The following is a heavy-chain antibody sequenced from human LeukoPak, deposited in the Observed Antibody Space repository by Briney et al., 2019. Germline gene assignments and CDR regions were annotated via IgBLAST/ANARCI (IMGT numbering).Heavy chain of an antibody. CDR1: GYTFTSYY. D-gene: IGHD1-1*01. Sequence: GASVKVSCKASGYTFTSYYMHWVRQAPGQGLEWMGIINPSDGSTSYAQKFQGRVTMTRDTSTGTVYMELSSLRSEDTAVYYCASNVQTGTQNYWGQGTLVTVSS. V-gene: IGHV1-46*01. J-gene: IGHJ4*02. CDR2: INPSDGST. CDR3: ASNVQTGTQNY.